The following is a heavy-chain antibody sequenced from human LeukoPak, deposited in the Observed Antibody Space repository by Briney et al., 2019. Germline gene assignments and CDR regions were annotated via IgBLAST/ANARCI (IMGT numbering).Heavy chain of an antibody. Sequence: SETLSLTCTVSGGSISSSSYYWGWIRQPPGKGLEWIGSIYYSGSTYYNPSLKSRVTISVDTSKNQFSLKLSSVTAADTAVYYCARTGPRLWSYYYYYMDVWGKGTTVTVSS. CDR2: IYYSGST. CDR3: ARTGPRLWSYYYYYMDV. CDR1: GGSISSSSYY. J-gene: IGHJ6*03. V-gene: IGHV4-39*07. D-gene: IGHD5-18*01.